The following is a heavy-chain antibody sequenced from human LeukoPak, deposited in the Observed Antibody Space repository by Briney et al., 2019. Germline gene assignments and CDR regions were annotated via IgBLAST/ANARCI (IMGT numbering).Heavy chain of an antibody. Sequence: SVKVSCKASGYTFTSYGISWVRQAPGQGLEWMGRIIPILGIANYAQKFQGRVTITADKSTSTAYMELSSLRSEDTAVHYCASVRDGYNELNWFDPWGQGTLVTVSS. CDR2: IIPILGIA. J-gene: IGHJ5*02. CDR1: GYTFTSYG. CDR3: ASVRDGYNELNWFDP. D-gene: IGHD5-24*01. V-gene: IGHV1-69*04.